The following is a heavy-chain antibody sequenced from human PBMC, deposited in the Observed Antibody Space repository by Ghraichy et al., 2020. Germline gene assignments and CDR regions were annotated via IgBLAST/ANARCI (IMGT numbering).Heavy chain of an antibody. J-gene: IGHJ4*02. D-gene: IGHD6-19*01. CDR2: FYYTGST. V-gene: IGHV4-39*01. CDR3: ARAVGGGWPLFDY. CDR1: GDSISNGAYY. Sequence: SETLSLTCTVSGDSISNGAYYWGWIRQPPGKGLEWVATFYYTGSTYYNPSLNSRVLISVDTSKNQFSLKLSSVTAADTAVYYCARAVGGGWPLFDYWGQGTLVTVSS.